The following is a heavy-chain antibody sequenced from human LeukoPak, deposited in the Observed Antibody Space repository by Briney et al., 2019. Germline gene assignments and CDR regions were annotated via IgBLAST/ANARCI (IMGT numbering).Heavy chain of an antibody. D-gene: IGHD1-26*01. CDR2: INLSGGST. CDR1: GYTFTSYY. Sequence: ASVKVSCKASGYTFTSYYMHWVRQAPGQGLEWMGIINLSGGSTSYAQKFQGRVTMTRDMSTSTVYMELSSLRSEDTAVYYCARNSVRATHLIAYYYYYYMDVWGKGTTVTVSS. CDR3: ARNSVRATHLIAYYYYYYMDV. J-gene: IGHJ6*03. V-gene: IGHV1-46*01.